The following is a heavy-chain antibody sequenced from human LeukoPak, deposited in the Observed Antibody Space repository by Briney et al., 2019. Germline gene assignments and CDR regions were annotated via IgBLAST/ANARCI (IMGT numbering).Heavy chain of an antibody. Sequence: SETLSLTCTVSGGSISSSSYYWGWIRQPPGKGLEWIGSIYYSGSNYYNPSLKSRVTISVDTSKNQFSLKLSSVTAADTAVYYCARDASRSGENGSGSYYNGLGYFDLWGRGTLVTVSS. D-gene: IGHD3-10*01. CDR3: ARDASRSGENGSGSYYNGLGYFDL. CDR1: GGSISSSSYY. V-gene: IGHV4-39*07. J-gene: IGHJ2*01. CDR2: IYYSGSN.